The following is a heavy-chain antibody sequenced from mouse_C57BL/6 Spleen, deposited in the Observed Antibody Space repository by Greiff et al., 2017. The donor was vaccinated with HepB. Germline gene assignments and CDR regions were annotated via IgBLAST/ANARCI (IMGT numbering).Heavy chain of an antibody. CDR3: ARPFTTVGAMDY. CDR2: IYPGDGDT. J-gene: IGHJ4*01. Sequence: QVQLKQSGAELVKPGASVKISCKASGYAFSSYWMNWVKQRPGKGLEWIGQIYPGDGDTNYNGKFKGKATLTADKSSSTAYMQLSSLTSEDSAVYFCARPFTTVGAMDYWGQGTSVTVSS. V-gene: IGHV1-80*01. CDR1: GYAFSSYW. D-gene: IGHD1-1*01.